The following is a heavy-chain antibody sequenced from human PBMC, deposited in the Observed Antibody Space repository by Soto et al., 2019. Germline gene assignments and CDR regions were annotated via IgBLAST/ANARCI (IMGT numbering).Heavy chain of an antibody. CDR3: AREGDRDFWSGYYPGYGMVV. J-gene: IGHJ6*02. D-gene: IGHD3-3*01. V-gene: IGHV3-53*02. CDR2: IYSGGST. CDR1: GFTVSSNY. Sequence: EVQLVETGGGLIQPGGSLRLSCAASGFTVSSNYMSWVRQAPGKGLEWVSVIYSGGSTYYADSVKGRFTISRDNSKYTLYLQMNSLRAEDTAVYYCAREGDRDFWSGYYPGYGMVVWGQGTTVTVSS.